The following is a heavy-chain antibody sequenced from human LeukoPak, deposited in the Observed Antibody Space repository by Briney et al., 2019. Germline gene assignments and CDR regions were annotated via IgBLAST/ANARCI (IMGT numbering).Heavy chain of an antibody. CDR1: GGSISSSSYY. V-gene: IGHV4-39*07. D-gene: IGHD3-10*01. J-gene: IGHJ6*03. Sequence: SETLSLTCTVSGGSISSSSYYWGWIRQPPGKGLEWTGSIYYSGSTYYNPSLKSRVTISVDTSKNQFSLKLSSVTAADTAVYYCARERSYYGSGSYYLVYYYYYYMDVWGKGTTVTISS. CDR3: ARERSYYGSGSYYLVYYYYYYMDV. CDR2: IYYSGST.